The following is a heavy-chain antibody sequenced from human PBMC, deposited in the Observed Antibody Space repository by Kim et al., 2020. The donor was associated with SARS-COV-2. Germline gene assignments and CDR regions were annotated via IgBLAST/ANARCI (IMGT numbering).Heavy chain of an antibody. J-gene: IGHJ5*01. CDR2: IYYSGST. CDR3: ARVGVDSSGWQDTNWF. Sequence: SETLSLTCTVSGGSISSSSYYWGWIRQPPGKGLEWIGSIYYSGSTYYNPSLKSRVTISVDTSKNQFSLKLSSVTAADTAVYYCARVGVDSSGWQDTNWF. V-gene: IGHV4-39*07. CDR1: GGSISSSSYY. D-gene: IGHD6-19*01.